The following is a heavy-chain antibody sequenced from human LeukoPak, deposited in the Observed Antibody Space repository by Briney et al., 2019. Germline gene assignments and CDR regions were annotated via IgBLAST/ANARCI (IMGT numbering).Heavy chain of an antibody. J-gene: IGHJ4*02. CDR1: GFTFSSYS. CDR2: ISSSSSYT. D-gene: IGHD3-10*01. V-gene: IGHV3-21*01. Sequence: GGSLRLSCSASGFTFSSYSMNWVRQAPGKGLEWVSSISSSSSYTYYADSVKGRFTISRDNAKNSLYLQMNSLRAEDTAVYYCARDSRGGVLTSWGQGTLVTVSS. CDR3: ARDSRGGVLTS.